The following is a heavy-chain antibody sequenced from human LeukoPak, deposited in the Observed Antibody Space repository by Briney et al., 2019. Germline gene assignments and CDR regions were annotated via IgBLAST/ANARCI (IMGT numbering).Heavy chain of an antibody. J-gene: IGHJ4*02. CDR3: AKDRNKGYSSSWYFDY. Sequence: GGSLRLSCAASGFTFSSYGMHWVRQAPGKGLEWVAFIRYDGSNKYYADSVKGRFTISRDNSKNTLYLQMDSLRAEDTAVYYCAKDRNKGYSSSWYFDYWGQGTLVTVSS. CDR2: IRYDGSNK. D-gene: IGHD6-13*01. V-gene: IGHV3-30*02. CDR1: GFTFSSYG.